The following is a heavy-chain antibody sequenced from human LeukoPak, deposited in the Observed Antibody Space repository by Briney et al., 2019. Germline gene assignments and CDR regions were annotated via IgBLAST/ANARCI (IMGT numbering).Heavy chain of an antibody. CDR1: GYTFDVYY. CDR3: ARDRTSTWYGGFVY. D-gene: IGHD6-13*01. V-gene: IGHV1-2*02. Sequence: ASVNVSCEASGYTFDVYYIHWARQAPGQALEGMGCINSNSGDTNHAQKFRGGVTMTRDTSITTANMELSSLRFDDTSVYYCARDRTSTWYGGFVYCGEGTLVTVSS. J-gene: IGHJ4*02. CDR2: INSNSGDT.